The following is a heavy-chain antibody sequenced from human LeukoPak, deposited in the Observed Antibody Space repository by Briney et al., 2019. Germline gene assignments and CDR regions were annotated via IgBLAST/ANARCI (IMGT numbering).Heavy chain of an antibody. CDR2: ISYDGSNK. Sequence: GGSLRLSCAASGFTFSDYYMSWIRQAPGKGLEWVAVISYDGSNKYYADSVKGRFTISRDNSKNTLYLQMNSLRAEDTAVYYCAKDVAVPTGYWGQGTLVTVSS. V-gene: IGHV3-30*18. CDR3: AKDVAVPTGY. J-gene: IGHJ4*02. D-gene: IGHD1-1*01. CDR1: GFTFSDYY.